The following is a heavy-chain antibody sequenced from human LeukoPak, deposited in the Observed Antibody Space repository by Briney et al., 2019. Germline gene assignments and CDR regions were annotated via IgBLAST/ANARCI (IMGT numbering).Heavy chain of an antibody. D-gene: IGHD4-17*01. Sequence: SETLSLTCTVSGGSMSSYYWSWIRQPPGKGLEWIGYIYYSGSTNYNPSLKSRVTISVDTSKNQFSLKLSSVTAADTAVYYCAREGWHGDLTFDYWGQGTLVTVSS. CDR2: IYYSGST. CDR3: AREGWHGDLTFDY. J-gene: IGHJ4*02. V-gene: IGHV4-59*01. CDR1: GGSMSSYY.